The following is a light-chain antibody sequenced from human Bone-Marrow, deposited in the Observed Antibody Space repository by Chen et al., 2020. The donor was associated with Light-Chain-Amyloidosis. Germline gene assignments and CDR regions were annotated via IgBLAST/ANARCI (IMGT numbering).Light chain of an antibody. CDR3: QSADSSGTYEVI. V-gene: IGLV3-25*03. J-gene: IGLJ2*01. CDR1: DLPTQY. CDR2: RDT. Sequence: SYDLTQPPSVSVSPGQTARLTCSGDDLPTQYAYWYQQKPGQAPVLAIHRDTERPSGFSERFAGSSSAPTATLTISGGQAADEAAYHCQSADSSGTYEVIFGGGTELTVL.